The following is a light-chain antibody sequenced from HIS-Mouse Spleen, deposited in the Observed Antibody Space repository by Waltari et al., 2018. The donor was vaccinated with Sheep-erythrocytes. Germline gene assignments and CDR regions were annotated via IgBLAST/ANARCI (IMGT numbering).Light chain of an antibody. CDR1: QRVGSY. V-gene: IGKV3-11*01. CDR2: VAS. J-gene: IGKJ2*01. CDR3: QQRSNWYT. Sequence: EIVLTQSPAPLSLSPGERATLACRASQRVGSYLAWFQQKPGQAPRLLISVASNRATGIPASFSGSVSGTDFTLTSSSLEPEDVAVYYCQQRSNWYTFGQGTKLEIK.